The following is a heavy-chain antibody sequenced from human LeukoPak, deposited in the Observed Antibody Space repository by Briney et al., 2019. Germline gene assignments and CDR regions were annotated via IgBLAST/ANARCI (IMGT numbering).Heavy chain of an antibody. CDR3: AKATLVTTVTDDAFDI. CDR1: GFTFSSYA. D-gene: IGHD4-17*01. V-gene: IGHV3-23*01. CDR2: ISGSGGST. J-gene: IGHJ3*02. Sequence: GGSLRLSCAASGFTFSSYAMSWVRQAPGKGLEWVSAISGSGGSTYYADSVKGRFTISGDNSKNTLYLQMNSLRAEDTAVYYCAKATLVTTVTDDAFDIWGQGTMVTVSS.